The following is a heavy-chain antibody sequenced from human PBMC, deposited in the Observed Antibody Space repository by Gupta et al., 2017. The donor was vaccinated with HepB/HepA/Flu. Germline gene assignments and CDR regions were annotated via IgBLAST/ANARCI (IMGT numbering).Heavy chain of an antibody. CDR2: IYTSGST. J-gene: IGHJ6*03. Sequence: QVQLQESGPGLVKPSETLSLTCTVSGGSISSYYWSWIRQPAGKGLEWIGRIYTSGSTNYNPSLKSRVTMSVDTSKNQFSLKLSSVTAADTAVYYCARGRGWELLKSYYYYYMDVWGKGTTVTVSS. CDR1: GGSISSYY. CDR3: ARGRGWELLKSYYYYYMDV. V-gene: IGHV4-4*07. D-gene: IGHD1-26*01.